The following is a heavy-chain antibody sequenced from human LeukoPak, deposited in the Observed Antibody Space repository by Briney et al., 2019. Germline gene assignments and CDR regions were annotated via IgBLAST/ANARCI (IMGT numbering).Heavy chain of an antibody. CDR3: ATDKTVTTLAY. Sequence: GGSLRLSCAASGFDFSSNWMHWVRHAPGQGLVWVSRIKGDGISTNYADSVKGRFTISRDIAKNTLYLQMNSLKTEDTALYYCATDKTVTTLAYWGQGTLVTVSS. CDR1: GFDFSSNW. CDR2: IKGDGIST. V-gene: IGHV3-74*01. D-gene: IGHD4-17*01. J-gene: IGHJ4*02.